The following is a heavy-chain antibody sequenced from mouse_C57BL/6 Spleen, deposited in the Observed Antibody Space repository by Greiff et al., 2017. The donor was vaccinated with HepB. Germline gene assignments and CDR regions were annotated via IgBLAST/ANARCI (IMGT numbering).Heavy chain of an antibody. Sequence: VQLQQPGAELVKPGASVKLSCKASGYTFTSYWMQWVKQRPGQGLEWIGEIDPSDSYTNYNQKFKGKATLTVDTSSSTAYMQLSSLTSEDSAVYYCARKEENGYYPFDYWGQGTTLTVSS. D-gene: IGHD2-3*01. CDR2: IDPSDSYT. CDR3: ARKEENGYYPFDY. V-gene: IGHV1-50*01. CDR1: GYTFTSYW. J-gene: IGHJ2*01.